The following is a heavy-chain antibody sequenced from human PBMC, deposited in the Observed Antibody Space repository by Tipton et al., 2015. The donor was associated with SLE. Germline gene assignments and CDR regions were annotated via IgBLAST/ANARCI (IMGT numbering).Heavy chain of an antibody. J-gene: IGHJ4*02. CDR1: GGSISSGSYY. Sequence: TLSLTCTVSGGSISSGSYYWSWIRQPAGKGLEWIGYIYTSGSTNYNPSLKSRVTISVDTSKNQFSLKLSSVTAADTAVHYCARSNIVVVTAPYFDYWGQGTLVTVSS. V-gene: IGHV4-61*09. CDR3: ARSNIVVVTAPYFDY. CDR2: IYTSGST. D-gene: IGHD2-21*02.